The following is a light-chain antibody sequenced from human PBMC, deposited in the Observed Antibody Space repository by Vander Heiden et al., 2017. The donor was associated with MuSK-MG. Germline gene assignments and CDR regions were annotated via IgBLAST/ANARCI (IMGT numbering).Light chain of an antibody. Sequence: MQLTQSPSSLSASVGDRVTITCRASQSISNYLNWYQQKPGSAPELLIYAASSLQRAVPSRVSGSGSGTDFTLTMSSLQREDFATYYCLQSYSTRLTFGGGTRVEIK. CDR3: LQSYSTRLT. CDR1: QSISNY. V-gene: IGKV1-39*01. J-gene: IGKJ4*01. CDR2: AAS.